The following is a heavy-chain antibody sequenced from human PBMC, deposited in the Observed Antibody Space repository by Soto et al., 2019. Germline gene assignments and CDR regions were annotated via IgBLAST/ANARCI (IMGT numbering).Heavy chain of an antibody. J-gene: IGHJ4*02. Sequence: QLQLQESGPGLVKPSETLSLTCTVSGGSISSSSYYWGWIRQPPGKGLEWIGSIYYSGSTYYNPSLKSRVTISVDTSKNQFSLKLSSVTAVDTAVYYCARPNGDYGRYFDYWGQGTLVTVSS. V-gene: IGHV4-39*01. D-gene: IGHD4-17*01. CDR3: ARPNGDYGRYFDY. CDR1: GGSISSSSYY. CDR2: IYYSGST.